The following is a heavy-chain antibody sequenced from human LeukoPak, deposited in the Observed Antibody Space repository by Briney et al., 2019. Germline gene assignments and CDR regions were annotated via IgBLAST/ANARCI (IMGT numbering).Heavy chain of an antibody. D-gene: IGHD6-19*01. J-gene: IGHJ4*02. CDR2: IYTSGST. V-gene: IGHV4-4*07. Sequence: SETLSLTCTVSGGSISSYYWSWIRQPAGKGLEWIGRIYTSGSTNYNPSLKSRVTMSVDTSKNQFSLKLTSVTATDSAVYYCARGGASELLVGLFYYWGQGTLVTVSS. CDR1: GGSISSYY. CDR3: ARGGASELLVGLFYY.